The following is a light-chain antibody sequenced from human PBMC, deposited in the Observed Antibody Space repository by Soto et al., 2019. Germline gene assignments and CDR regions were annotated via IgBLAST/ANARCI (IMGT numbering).Light chain of an antibody. CDR1: QSISSY. CDR2: AAS. Sequence: VVDRVTITCRASQSISSYLNWYQQKPGKAPKLLIYAASSLQSGVPSRFSGSGSGTDFTLTISSLQPEDFATYYCQQSYSTPNFGQGTRLEIK. J-gene: IGKJ5*01. V-gene: IGKV1-39*01. CDR3: QQSYSTPN.